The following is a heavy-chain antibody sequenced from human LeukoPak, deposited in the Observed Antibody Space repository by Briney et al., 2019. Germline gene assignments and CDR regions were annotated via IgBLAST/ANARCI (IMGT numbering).Heavy chain of an antibody. Sequence: GGSLRLSCAASGFTFSTQAMSWVRQAPGKGLEWVSSITGSGANTYYADSVKGRFTISRDNSKNTLYLQMNSLRAEDAAVYYCAKLDYYGTHWGQGTLVTVSS. V-gene: IGHV3-23*01. CDR3: AKLDYYGTH. J-gene: IGHJ4*02. CDR1: GFTFSTQA. CDR2: ITGSGANT. D-gene: IGHD3-10*01.